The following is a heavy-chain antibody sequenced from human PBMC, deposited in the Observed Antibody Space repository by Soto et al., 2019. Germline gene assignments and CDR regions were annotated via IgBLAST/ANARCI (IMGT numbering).Heavy chain of an antibody. Sequence: GESLKISCKTSGYTFTTYWVGWVRQRPGEGLEWMGIIYPSDSDTRYSPSFQGHVTFSVDKSLETAYLEWSSLKTSDTAVYFCARRAGGMVPFDYWGQGTQVTVSS. V-gene: IGHV5-51*01. CDR2: IYPSDSDT. CDR1: GYTFTTYW. CDR3: ARRAGGMVPFDY. J-gene: IGHJ4*02. D-gene: IGHD3-16*01.